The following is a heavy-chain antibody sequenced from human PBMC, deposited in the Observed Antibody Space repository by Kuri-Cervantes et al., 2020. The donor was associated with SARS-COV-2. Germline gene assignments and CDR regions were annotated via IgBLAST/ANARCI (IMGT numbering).Heavy chain of an antibody. CDR3: ASLGSGKGAIDY. D-gene: IGHD6-25*01. CDR2: IKQDGSEK. J-gene: IGHJ4*02. Sequence: GGSLRLSCAASGFTFSSYWMSWVRQAPGKGLEWVANIKQDGSEKYYVDSAKGRFTISRDNANSSLYLQMNYLGAGDTALYYCASLGSGKGAIDYWGQGTLVTVSS. V-gene: IGHV3-7*01. CDR1: GFTFSSYW.